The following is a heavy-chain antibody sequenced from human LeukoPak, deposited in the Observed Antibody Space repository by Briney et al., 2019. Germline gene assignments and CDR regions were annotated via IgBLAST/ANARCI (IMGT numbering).Heavy chain of an antibody. Sequence: GRSLRLSCAASGFTFSSYGMHWVRQAPGKGLEWVAVISYDGSNKYYADSVKGRFTISRDNSKNTLYLQMNSLRAEDTAVYYCARDPSNYCGGDCYSVDYWGQGTLVTVSS. CDR1: GFTFSSYG. D-gene: IGHD2-21*02. CDR2: ISYDGSNK. V-gene: IGHV3-30*03. CDR3: ARDPSNYCGGDCYSVDY. J-gene: IGHJ4*02.